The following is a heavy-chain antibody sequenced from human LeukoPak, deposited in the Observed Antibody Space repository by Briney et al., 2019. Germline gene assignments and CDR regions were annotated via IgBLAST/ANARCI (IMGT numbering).Heavy chain of an antibody. D-gene: IGHD6-13*01. V-gene: IGHV3-23*01. CDR2: ISGSGDNT. Sequence: GGSLRLSWAVSGFTFSSYAMSWVRQAPGKGLEWVSTISGSGDNTYSADSVRGRFTISRDNSKDTLYLQMNSLRAEDTAIYYCAKFSWTNYFDYWGQGTLVTVSS. J-gene: IGHJ4*02. CDR3: AKFSWTNYFDY. CDR1: GFTFSSYA.